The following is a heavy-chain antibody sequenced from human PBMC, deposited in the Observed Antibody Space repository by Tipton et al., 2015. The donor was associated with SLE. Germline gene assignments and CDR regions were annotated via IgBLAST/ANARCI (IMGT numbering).Heavy chain of an antibody. Sequence: QSGAEVKKPGASVKVSCKASGYTFTTYDLHWVRQAPGQGLEWMGIINPNGGSTGYAQKFQGRVTMTRDTSTSTVYMELSSLRSGGAAVYCCAGGRDQLPAGDYRGQGPLVTVSS. J-gene: IGHJ4*02. CDR3: AGGRDQLPAGDY. V-gene: IGHV1-46*01. D-gene: IGHD2-2*01. CDR2: INPNGGST. CDR1: GYTFTTYD.